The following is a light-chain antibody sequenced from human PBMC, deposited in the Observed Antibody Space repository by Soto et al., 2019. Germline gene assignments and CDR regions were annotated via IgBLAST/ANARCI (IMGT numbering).Light chain of an antibody. CDR3: QSYDSRLSGFV. Sequence: QSVLTQPPSVSGAPGQRVTISCTGSRSNIGAGYDVHWYLQLPGTAPKLLIYTHTNRPSGVPDRFSGSTSGTSASLAITGLQAEDEADYYCQSYDSRLSGFVFGSGTKLTVL. CDR2: THT. CDR1: RSNIGAGYD. V-gene: IGLV1-40*01. J-gene: IGLJ1*01.